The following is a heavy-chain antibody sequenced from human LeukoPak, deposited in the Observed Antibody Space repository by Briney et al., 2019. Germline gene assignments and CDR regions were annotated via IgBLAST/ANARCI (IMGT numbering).Heavy chain of an antibody. CDR1: GDSVSSTSAT. V-gene: IGHV6-1*01. J-gene: IGHJ4*02. Sequence: SQTLSLTCAISGDSVSSTSATWNWIRQSPSRGLQWLGRTYYRSKWNNDSVDSLKSRMTVNPDTFKNQFSLQPNSVTPEDAGVYYCERGGPGFDYWDQGTLVTVSS. D-gene: IGHD3-16*01. CDR2: TYYRSKWNN. CDR3: ERGGPGFDY.